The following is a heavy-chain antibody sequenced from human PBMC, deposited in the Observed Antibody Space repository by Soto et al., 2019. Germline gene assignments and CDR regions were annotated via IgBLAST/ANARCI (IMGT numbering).Heavy chain of an antibody. CDR2: IWYDGSNK. J-gene: IGHJ5*02. CDR1: GFTFSSYG. D-gene: IGHD5-18*01. CDR3: ARARENTAMVRYWFDP. Sequence: QVQLVESGGGVVQPGRSLRLSCAASGFTFSSYGMHWVRQAPGKGLEWVAVIWYDGSNKYYADSVKGRFTISRDNSKNTLYLQMNSLRAEDTAVYYCARARENTAMVRYWFDPWGQGTLVTVSS. V-gene: IGHV3-33*01.